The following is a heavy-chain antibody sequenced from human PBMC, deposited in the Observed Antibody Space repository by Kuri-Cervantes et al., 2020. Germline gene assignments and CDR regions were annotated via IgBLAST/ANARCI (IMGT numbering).Heavy chain of an antibody. J-gene: IGHJ5*02. D-gene: IGHD3-3*01. CDR3: ASGSGYPNWFDP. V-gene: IGHV4-34*01. Sequence: ESLKISCAFYGGSFSGYYWSWIRQPPGKGLEWIGEINHSGSTNYKPSLKSRVTISVDTPKHQFSLRLSSVTAADTAVYYCASGSGYPNWFDPWGQGTRGTVSS. CDR2: INHSGST. CDR1: GGSFSGYY.